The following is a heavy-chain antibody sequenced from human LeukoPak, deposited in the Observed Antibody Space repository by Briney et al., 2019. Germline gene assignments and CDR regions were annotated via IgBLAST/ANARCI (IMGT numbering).Heavy chain of an antibody. D-gene: IGHD3-16*02. CDR1: GGSISSGAYY. Sequence: PSQTLSLTCTVSGGSISSGAYYWTWIRQHPGKGLEWIGYIYYSGSTYYNASLKSRVTISVDTSKDQFSLELNSVTAADTAVYYCARGGVEDYVWGSYRYYFDYWGQGTLVTVSS. V-gene: IGHV4-31*03. CDR2: IYYSGST. J-gene: IGHJ4*02. CDR3: ARGGVEDYVWGSYRYYFDY.